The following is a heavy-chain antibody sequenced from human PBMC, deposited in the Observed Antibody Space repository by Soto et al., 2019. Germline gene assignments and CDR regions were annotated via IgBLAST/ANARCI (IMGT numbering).Heavy chain of an antibody. J-gene: IGHJ5*02. Sequence: SETLSLTCTVSGGSISSYYWSWIRQPAGKGLEWIGRIYTSGSTNYNPSLRSRVTMSVDTSKNQFSLKLSSVTAADTAVYYCARDQSGSYYGWFDPWGQGTLVTVSS. CDR3: ARDQSGSYYGWFDP. D-gene: IGHD1-26*01. CDR1: GGSISSYY. CDR2: IYTSGST. V-gene: IGHV4-4*07.